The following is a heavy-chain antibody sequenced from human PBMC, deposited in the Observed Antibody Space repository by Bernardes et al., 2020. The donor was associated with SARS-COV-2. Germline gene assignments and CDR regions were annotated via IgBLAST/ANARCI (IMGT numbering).Heavy chain of an antibody. CDR3: ARGGRSGSENFDY. Sequence: SEPLSLTCTVSGGSISSIDNYWAWIRQPPGKGLEWIGSIYHSGSTYYNPSLKSRLTIAVDTAKTQFSLELKSVTADDTAGYYCARGGRSGSENFDYWGQGSLVTVSS. V-gene: IGHV4-39*07. CDR1: GGSISSIDNY. J-gene: IGHJ4*02. CDR2: IYHSGST. D-gene: IGHD5-12*01.